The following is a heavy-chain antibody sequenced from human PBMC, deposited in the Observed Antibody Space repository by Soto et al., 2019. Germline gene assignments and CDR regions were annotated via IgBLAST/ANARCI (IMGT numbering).Heavy chain of an antibody. CDR2: IYYSGST. V-gene: IGHV4-59*01. CDR3: ARDNNFWSGYYPLNWFDP. CDR1: GGSISSYY. D-gene: IGHD3-3*01. Sequence: SETLSLTCTVSGGSISSYYWSWIRQPPGKGLEWIGYIYYSGSTNYNPSLKSRVTISVDTSKNQFSLKLSSVTAADTAVYYCARDNNFWSGYYPLNWFDPWGQGTLVTVS. J-gene: IGHJ5*02.